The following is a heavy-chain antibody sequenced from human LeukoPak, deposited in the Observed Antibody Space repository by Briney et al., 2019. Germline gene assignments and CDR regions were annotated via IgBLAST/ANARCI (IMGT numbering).Heavy chain of an antibody. CDR1: GGSFSGYY. J-gene: IGHJ3*02. Sequence: SETLSLTCAVYGGSFSGYYLSWIRQPPGKGLEWIGEINHSGSTNYNPSLKSRVTISVDTSKNQFSLKLSSVTAADTAVYYCIVVPPFDIWGQGTMVTVSS. CDR2: INHSGST. D-gene: IGHD2-21*01. V-gene: IGHV4-34*01. CDR3: IVVPPFDI.